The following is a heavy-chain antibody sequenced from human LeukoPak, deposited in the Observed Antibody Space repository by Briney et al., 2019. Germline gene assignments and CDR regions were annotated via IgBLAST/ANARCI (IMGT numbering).Heavy chain of an antibody. Sequence: PSETLSLTCTVSGGSISSYYWSWIRQPPRKGLEWIGYIYYSGSTNYNPSLKSRVTISVDTSKNHFSLKLSSVTAADTAVYYCARGDYYYYGMDVWGQGTTVTVSS. CDR1: GGSISSYY. CDR3: ARGDYYYYGMDV. J-gene: IGHJ6*02. CDR2: IYYSGST. V-gene: IGHV4-59*08.